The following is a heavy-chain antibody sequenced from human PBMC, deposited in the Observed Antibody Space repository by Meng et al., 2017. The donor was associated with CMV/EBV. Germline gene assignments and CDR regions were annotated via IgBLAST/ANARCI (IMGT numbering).Heavy chain of an antibody. V-gene: IGHV1-46*01. CDR2: INPSGGST. CDR3: ARGPGSGWYAVDY. J-gene: IGHJ4*02. Sequence: GESLKISCKASGYTFTSYYMHWVRQAPGQGLEWMGIINPSGGSTSYAQKFQGRVTMTRDTSTSTVYMELSSLRSEDTAVYYCARGPGSGWYAVDYWGQGTLVTVSS. CDR1: GYTFTSYY. D-gene: IGHD6-19*01.